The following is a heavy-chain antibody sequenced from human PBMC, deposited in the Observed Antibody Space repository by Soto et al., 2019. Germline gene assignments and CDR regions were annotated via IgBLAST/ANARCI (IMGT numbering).Heavy chain of an antibody. CDR1: GLSFTNAW. V-gene: IGHV3-15*01. CDR2: IKSKTDGGTA. J-gene: IGHJ6*02. CDR3: SKGIGIYGLDG. D-gene: IGHD1-26*01. Sequence: EVQLVESGGGLVKSGGSLRLSCVASGLSFTNAWMSWVRQGPGKGLEWVGRIKSKTDGGTADYAAPVKGRFTISRDDSQNTLYLHMDSLKTEDTALYHCSKGIGIYGLDGWGQGTTVTVSS.